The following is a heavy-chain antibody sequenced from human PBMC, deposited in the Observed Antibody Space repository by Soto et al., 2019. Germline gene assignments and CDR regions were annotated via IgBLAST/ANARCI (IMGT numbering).Heavy chain of an antibody. CDR2: IYYSGST. V-gene: IGHV4-39*02. CDR3: AREVYGDHSYSHAYDI. CDR1: GGSISSSSYY. Sequence: PSETLSLTCTVSGGSISSSSYYWGWIRQPPGKGLEWIGSIYYSGSTYYNPSLKSRVTISVDTSKNQFSLKLSSVTAADTAVYYCAREVYGDHSYSHAYDIWGQGTMVTVSS. D-gene: IGHD4-17*01. J-gene: IGHJ3*02.